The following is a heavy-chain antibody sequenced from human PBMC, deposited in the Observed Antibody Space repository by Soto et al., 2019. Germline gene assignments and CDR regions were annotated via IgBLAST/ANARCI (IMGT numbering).Heavy chain of an antibody. CDR1: GGSVGSSSYY. CDR3: ARHASRGYRSSWYFED. D-gene: IGHD6-13*01. J-gene: IGHJ4*02. V-gene: IGHV4-39*01. CDR2: TYYSAGT. Sequence: QLQLQESGPGLVKPSETLSLTCNVSGGSVGSSSYYWGWIRQAPGKGLEWIVSTYYSAGTYYNPSLKSRLTTFMGASKNQFSLTVTSVTAADTAIYYCARHASRGYRSSWYFEDWGQGTPVTVSS.